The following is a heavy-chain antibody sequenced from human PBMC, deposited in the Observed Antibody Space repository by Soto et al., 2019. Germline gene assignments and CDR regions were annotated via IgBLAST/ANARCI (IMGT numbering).Heavy chain of an antibody. V-gene: IGHV3-74*01. CDR3: LTSLGVPDNY. CDR1: GLTFSNYY. D-gene: IGHD2-8*01. Sequence: GGSLRLSCAASGLTFSNYYIHWVRQVPGKGLVWVSCISGDGTKTVYADSVKGRFTASRDNAKNTVFLHMNSLSAEDTAVYYCLTSLGVPDNYWGLGALVTVSS. CDR2: ISGDGTKT. J-gene: IGHJ4*02.